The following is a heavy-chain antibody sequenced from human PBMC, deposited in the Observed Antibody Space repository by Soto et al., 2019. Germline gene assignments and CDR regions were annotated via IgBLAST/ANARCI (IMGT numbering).Heavy chain of an antibody. D-gene: IGHD3-3*01. CDR3: AKDISVNYDFWSGFDY. J-gene: IGHJ4*02. Sequence: PGGSLRLSCAASGFTFDDYAMHWGRQAPGKGLEWVSGISWNSGSIGYADSVKGRFTISRDNAKNSLYLQMNSLRAEDTALYYCAKDISVNYDFWSGFDYWGQGTLVTVSS. V-gene: IGHV3-9*01. CDR2: ISWNSGSI. CDR1: GFTFDDYA.